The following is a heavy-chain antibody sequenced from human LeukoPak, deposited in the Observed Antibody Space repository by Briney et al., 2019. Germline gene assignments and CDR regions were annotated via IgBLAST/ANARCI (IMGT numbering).Heavy chain of an antibody. CDR1: GFTFSDYW. CDR2: IDNDGSSA. J-gene: IGHJ4*02. V-gene: IGHV3-74*01. Sequence: GGSLRLSCAASGFTFSDYWMHWVRQAPGKGLVWVSRIDNDGSSATYADSVKGRFTISRDNAKNTVYLQMNSLRAEDTGVYSCASALTTVTPHFHYWGQGTLVTVSS. CDR3: ASALTTVTPHFHY. D-gene: IGHD4-17*01.